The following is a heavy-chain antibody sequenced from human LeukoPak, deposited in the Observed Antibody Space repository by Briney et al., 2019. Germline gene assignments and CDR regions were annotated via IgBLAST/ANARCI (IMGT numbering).Heavy chain of an antibody. CDR2: ISDSGGRT. Sequence: PGGSLRLSCEASGFSFSSYGMSWVRQAPGKGLEWVSAISDSGGRTFYADSVKGRFTISRDNSKNTLYLQMHSLRAEDTAVYYCAKDSYDNSIWGQGTLVTVSS. V-gene: IGHV3-23*01. CDR3: AKDSYDNSI. D-gene: IGHD3-22*01. CDR1: GFSFSSYG. J-gene: IGHJ4*02.